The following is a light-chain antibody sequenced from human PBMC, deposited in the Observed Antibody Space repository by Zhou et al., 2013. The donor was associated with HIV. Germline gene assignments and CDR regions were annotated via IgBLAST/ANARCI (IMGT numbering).Light chain of an antibody. CDR3: QQANRFPQT. Sequence: AIQMTQSPSSLSASVGERVTITCRASQAIRNDLAWYQQKPGKAPELLIYAASTVQSGVPSRFSGSGFGTDFTLTINRLHPEDFATYYCQQANRFPQTFGQGTKVEIK. CDR2: AAS. CDR1: QAIRND. J-gene: IGKJ2*01. V-gene: IGKV1-6*01.